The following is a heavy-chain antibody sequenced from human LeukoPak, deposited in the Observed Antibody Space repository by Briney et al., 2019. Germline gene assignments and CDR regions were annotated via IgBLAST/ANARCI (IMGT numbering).Heavy chain of an antibody. Sequence: GRSLRLSCAASGFTFSSYAMHWVRQAPGKGLEWVAVISYDGSNKYCADSVKGRFTISRDNSKNTLYLQMNSLRAEDTAVYYCARDSGTAMGYFDYWGQGTLVTVSS. J-gene: IGHJ4*02. V-gene: IGHV3-30-3*01. D-gene: IGHD5-18*01. CDR2: ISYDGSNK. CDR3: ARDSGTAMGYFDY. CDR1: GFTFSSYA.